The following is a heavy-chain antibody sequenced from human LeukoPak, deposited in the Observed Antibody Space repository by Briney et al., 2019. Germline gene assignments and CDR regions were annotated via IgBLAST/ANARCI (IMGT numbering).Heavy chain of an antibody. CDR3: ARARAIYYYDSSGQGDFQH. CDR1: GFTFSNYW. CDR2: ISSSSSTI. D-gene: IGHD3-22*01. J-gene: IGHJ1*01. V-gene: IGHV3-48*01. Sequence: PGGSLRLSCAASGFTFSNYWMSWVRQAPGKGLEWVSYISSSSSTIYYADSVKGRFTISRDNAKNSLYLQMNSLRAEDTAVYYCARARAIYYYDSSGQGDFQHWGQGTLVTVSS.